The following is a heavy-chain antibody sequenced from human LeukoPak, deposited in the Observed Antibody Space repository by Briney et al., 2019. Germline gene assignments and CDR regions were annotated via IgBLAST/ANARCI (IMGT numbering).Heavy chain of an antibody. V-gene: IGHV4-4*02. Sequence: SETLSLTCGVSGGSVSSTNWWTWIRQPPGKGLEWIGEAHLDGRTNFNPSLKSRLTMSVDLSENHVSLKLTSVTAADTAVYYCAREGGFYRPLDYSGQGTLVTVSS. CDR3: AREGGFYRPLDY. CDR2: AHLDGRT. J-gene: IGHJ4*02. D-gene: IGHD6-25*01. CDR1: GGSVSSTNW.